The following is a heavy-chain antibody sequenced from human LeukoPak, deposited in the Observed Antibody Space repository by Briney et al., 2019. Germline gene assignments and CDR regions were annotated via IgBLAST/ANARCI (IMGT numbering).Heavy chain of an antibody. CDR1: GFTFSSYS. CDR2: ISSSSSYI. J-gene: IGHJ4*02. CDR3: ARDPQDIVVVVAATVWEYYFDY. V-gene: IGHV3-21*01. Sequence: SGGSLRLSCAASGFTFSSYSMNWVCQAPGKGLEWVSSISSSSSYIYYADSVKGRFTISRDNAKNSLYLQMNSLRAEDTAVYYCARDPQDIVVVVAATVWEYYFDYWGQGTLVTVSS. D-gene: IGHD2-15*01.